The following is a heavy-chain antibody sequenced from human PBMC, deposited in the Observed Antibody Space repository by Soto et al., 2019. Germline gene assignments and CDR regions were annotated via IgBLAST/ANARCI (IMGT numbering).Heavy chain of an antibody. CDR3: VRDGTKTLRDWFDP. D-gene: IGHD1-1*01. Sequence: SETLSLTCTVSGASISGFYWRWIRNSAGKGLEWIGRIYATGTTDYNPSLKSRVMMSVDTPKKQFSLKLRSVTAADTAVYYCVRDGTKTLRDWFDPWGQGISVTVSS. J-gene: IGHJ5*02. V-gene: IGHV4-4*07. CDR2: IYATGTT. CDR1: GASISGFY.